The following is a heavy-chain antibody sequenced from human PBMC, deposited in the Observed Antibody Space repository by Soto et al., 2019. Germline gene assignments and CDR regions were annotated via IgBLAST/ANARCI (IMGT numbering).Heavy chain of an antibody. CDR2: IYSGGST. Sequence: PGGSLRLSCAASGFTVSSNYMSWVRQAPGKGLEWVSVIYSGGSTYYADSVKGRFTISRHNSKNTLYLQMNSLRAEDTAVYYCARDFLRPYYYYMDVWGKGTTVTVSS. V-gene: IGHV3-53*04. J-gene: IGHJ6*03. CDR1: GFTVSSNY. D-gene: IGHD3-16*01. CDR3: ARDFLRPYYYYMDV.